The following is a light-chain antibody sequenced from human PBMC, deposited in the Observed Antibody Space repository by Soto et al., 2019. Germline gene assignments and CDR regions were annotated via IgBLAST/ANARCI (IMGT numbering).Light chain of an antibody. Sequence: IPKSQNTYALAESLDLSVPRXPRASQSISSWLAWYQQKPGKAPKLLIYDASTLESGVPSRFSGSRSGTEFTLSISGLRPQDFATYCCQHTYITPCTFGGGTKVDIK. CDR3: QHTYITPCT. V-gene: IGKV1-5*01. CDR2: DAS. CDR1: QSISSW. J-gene: IGKJ4*02.